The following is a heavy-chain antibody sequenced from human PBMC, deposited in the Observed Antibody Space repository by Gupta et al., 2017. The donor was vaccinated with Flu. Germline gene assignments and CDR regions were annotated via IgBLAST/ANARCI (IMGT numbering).Heavy chain of an antibody. CDR3: ARDYVAVRSFQGHYFHNMDV. V-gene: IGHV1-69*01. J-gene: IGHJ6*02. D-gene: IGHD1-1*01. CDR2: IIPAFVTT. Sequence: QVQLVQSGAVVEKPGSSLWVSCKAAGNTFRAFPVSWVRQAPGQGLEWLGGIIPAFVTTQYAQKFRGRLTITADESTNTAYMELSSLRSEDTAMYYCARDYVAVRSFQGHYFHNMDVWGQGTPVTVSS. CDR1: GNTFRAFP.